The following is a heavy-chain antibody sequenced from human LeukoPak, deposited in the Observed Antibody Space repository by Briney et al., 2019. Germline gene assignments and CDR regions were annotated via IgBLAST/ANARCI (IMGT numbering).Heavy chain of an antibody. J-gene: IGHJ6*03. D-gene: IGHD2-21*02. Sequence: GASVKASCKASGYTFTSYDINWVRQATGQGLEWMGWMNPNSGNTGYAQKFQGRVTITRNTSISTAYMELSSLRSEDTAVYYCARGLAYCGGDCYSAGYMDVWGKGTTVTVSS. CDR1: GYTFTSYD. CDR2: MNPNSGNT. CDR3: ARGLAYCGGDCYSAGYMDV. V-gene: IGHV1-8*03.